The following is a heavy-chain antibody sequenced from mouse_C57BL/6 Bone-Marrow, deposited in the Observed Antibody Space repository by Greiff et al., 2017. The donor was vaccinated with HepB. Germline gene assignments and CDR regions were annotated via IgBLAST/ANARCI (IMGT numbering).Heavy chain of an antibody. CDR3: ARRWLLRFYAMDY. J-gene: IGHJ4*01. CDR2: ILPGSGST. V-gene: IGHV1-9*01. D-gene: IGHD2-3*01. Sequence: QVQLQQSGAELMKPGASVKLSCKATGYTFTGYWIEWVKQRPGHGLEWIGEILPGSGSTNYNEQFKGKATFTADTSSNTAYMQLSSLTPVDSATYYCARRWLLRFYAMDYWGQGTSVTVSS. CDR1: GYTFTGYW.